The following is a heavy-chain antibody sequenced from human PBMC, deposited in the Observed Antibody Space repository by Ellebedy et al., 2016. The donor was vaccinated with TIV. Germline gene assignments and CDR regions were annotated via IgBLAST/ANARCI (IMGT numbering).Heavy chain of an antibody. D-gene: IGHD3-16*02. J-gene: IGHJ4*02. CDR3: GRVVSDYIWGSYRLDY. CDR2: NSVYNGNT. CDR1: GYTFTSYG. Sequence: AASVKVSCKAFGYTFTSYGISWVRQAPGQGPEWMGWNSVYNGNTKYGQRVQGRVTMTTDTSTTTAYMELRSLTSDDTAVYYCGRVVSDYIWGSYRLDYWGQGTLVTVSS. V-gene: IGHV1-18*01.